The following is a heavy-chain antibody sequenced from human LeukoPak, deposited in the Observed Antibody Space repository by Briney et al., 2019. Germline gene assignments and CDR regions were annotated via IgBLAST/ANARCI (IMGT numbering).Heavy chain of an antibody. CDR3: AKDIYGAAAGTFDY. D-gene: IGHD6-13*01. V-gene: IGHV3-9*02. CDR2: NSWNSGSI. Sequence: GGSLRPSCAASGFTSADYATHWVRPAPGKSLEWASGNSWNSGSIGSAGSVKGRSTISRDNDKNSLYLQMNSVRAEDTYLYDCAKDIYGAAAGTFDYWGQGTLVTVSS. CDR1: GFTSADYA. J-gene: IGHJ4*02.